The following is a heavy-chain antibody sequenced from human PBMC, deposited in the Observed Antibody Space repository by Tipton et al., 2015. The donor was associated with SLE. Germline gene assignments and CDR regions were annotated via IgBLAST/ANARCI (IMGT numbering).Heavy chain of an antibody. V-gene: IGHV3-21*01. CDR2: ISSSSSHM. D-gene: IGHD6-19*01. CDR1: RFTFSSYN. CDR3: AKDGSGWSIN. J-gene: IGHJ4*02. Sequence: SLRLSCAASRFTFSSYNMNWVRQAPGRGLEWVASISSSSSHMYYADSLKGRFTISRDNSKDSLYLQMNSLRAEDTAVYYCAKDGSGWSINWGQGTLVTVSS.